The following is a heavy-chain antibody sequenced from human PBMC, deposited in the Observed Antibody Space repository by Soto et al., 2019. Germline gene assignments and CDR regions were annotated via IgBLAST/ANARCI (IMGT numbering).Heavy chain of an antibody. CDR2: IWYDGSNK. D-gene: IGHD1-26*01. CDR1: GFTFSSYG. J-gene: IGHJ6*02. V-gene: IGHV3-33*01. Sequence: GGSLRLSCAASGFTFSSYGMHWVRQAPGKGLEWVAVIWYDGSNKYHADSVKGRFTISRDNSKNTLYLQMNSLRAEDTAVYYCARVGATGSAYYYGMDVWGQGTTVTVSS. CDR3: ARVGATGSAYYYGMDV.